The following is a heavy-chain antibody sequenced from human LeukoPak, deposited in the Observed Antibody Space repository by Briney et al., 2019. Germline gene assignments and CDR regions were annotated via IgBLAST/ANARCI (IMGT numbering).Heavy chain of an antibody. D-gene: IGHD2-2*01. CDR2: IRYDGSNK. V-gene: IGHV3-30*02. CDR1: GFTFSSYG. CDR3: AKGSRRYCSSTSCSYFDY. J-gene: IGHJ4*02. Sequence: GGSLRLSCAASGFTFSSYGMHWVRQAPGKGLEWVAFIRYDGSNKYYTDSVKGRFTISRDNSKNTLYLQMNSLRAEDTAVYYCAKGSRRYCSSTSCSYFDYWGQGTLVTVSS.